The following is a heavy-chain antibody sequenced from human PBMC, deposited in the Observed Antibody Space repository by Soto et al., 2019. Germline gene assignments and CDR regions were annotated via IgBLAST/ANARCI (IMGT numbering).Heavy chain of an antibody. Sequence: QITLKESGSALVKPPQTPTLACTISGFSLSTSGVGVGWIRQPPGKALEWLALIYWDDVKRYSPSLKTRLTITKDTSRNQVVLTMTNMDPVDTATYYCAHSPCSGGTCYLFDYWGQGTLVTVSS. V-gene: IGHV2-5*02. CDR3: AHSPCSGGTCYLFDY. CDR2: IYWDDVK. D-gene: IGHD2-15*01. J-gene: IGHJ4*02. CDR1: GFSLSTSGVG.